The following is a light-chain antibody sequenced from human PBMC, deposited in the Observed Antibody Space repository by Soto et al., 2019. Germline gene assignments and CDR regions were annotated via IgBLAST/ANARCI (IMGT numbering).Light chain of an antibody. Sequence: EVVMTQFPATLSVSPGDRVTLSCRAGQTVSSNVAWYQQKPGQAPRLLIYAASTRATGIPARFSGSESGTEFTLTISSLQSEDIAVYYCQQYDRWPVTFGGGTKVDIK. CDR3: QQYDRWPVT. J-gene: IGKJ4*01. CDR2: AAS. V-gene: IGKV3-15*01. CDR1: QTVSSN.